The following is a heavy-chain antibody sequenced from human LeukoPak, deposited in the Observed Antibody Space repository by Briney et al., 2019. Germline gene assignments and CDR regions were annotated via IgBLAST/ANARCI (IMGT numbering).Heavy chain of an antibody. CDR1: GFTFSSYE. CDR3: ARVMVVPSSDFDY. V-gene: IGHV3-48*03. Sequence: PGGSLRLSCAASGFTFSSYEMNWVRQAPGKGLEWVSYISSFGSTIYYADSVKGRFTISRDNAKNSLYLQMNSLRAEDTVVYYCARVMVVPSSDFDYWGQGTLVTVSS. CDR2: ISSFGSTI. D-gene: IGHD2-15*01. J-gene: IGHJ4*02.